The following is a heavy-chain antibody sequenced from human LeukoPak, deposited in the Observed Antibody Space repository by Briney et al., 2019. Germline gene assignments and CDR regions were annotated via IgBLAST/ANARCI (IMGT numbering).Heavy chain of an antibody. J-gene: IGHJ6*02. CDR3: ARDGPGVVVVPAASYYYYGMDV. Sequence: ASVKVSCKASGYTFTSYGISWVRQAPGQGLEWMGWISTYNGNTNYAQKLHGRVTMTTDTSTSTAYMELRSLRSDDTAVYYCARDGPGVVVVPAASYYYYGMDVWGQGNTVTVSS. D-gene: IGHD2-2*01. CDR1: GYTFTSYG. V-gene: IGHV1-18*01. CDR2: ISTYNGNT.